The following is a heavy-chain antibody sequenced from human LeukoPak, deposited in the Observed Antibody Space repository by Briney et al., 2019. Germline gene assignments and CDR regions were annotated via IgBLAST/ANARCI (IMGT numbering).Heavy chain of an antibody. CDR1: GFTFSSYS. J-gene: IGHJ4*02. CDR2: ISSSSSYI. CDR3: AKIGIAAGDTDY. Sequence: GGSLRLSCAASGFTFSSYSMNWVRQAPGKGLEWVSSISSSSSYIYYADSVKGRFTISRDNAKNSLYLQMNSLRAEDTALYYCAKIGIAAGDTDYWGQGTLVTVSS. V-gene: IGHV3-21*04. D-gene: IGHD6-13*01.